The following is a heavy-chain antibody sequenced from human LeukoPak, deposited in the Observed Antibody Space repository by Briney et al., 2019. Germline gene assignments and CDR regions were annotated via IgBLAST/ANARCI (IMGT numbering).Heavy chain of an antibody. CDR3: ARRFGSGDYFDY. J-gene: IGHJ4*02. V-gene: IGHV4-59*01. Sequence: SETLSLTCAVSGGSLTTYYWSWIRHPPGKGLEWIGYVSYSGSPNYSPSLKSRVTISGDTSKNQFSLNLSSVTAADTAVYYCARRFGSGDYFDYWGQGTLVTVSS. CDR1: GGSLTTYY. D-gene: IGHD2-15*01. CDR2: VSYSGSP.